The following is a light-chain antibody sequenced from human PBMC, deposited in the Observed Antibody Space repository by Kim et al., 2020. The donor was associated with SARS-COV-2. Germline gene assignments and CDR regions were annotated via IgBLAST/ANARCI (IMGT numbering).Light chain of an antibody. CDR2: DAS. V-gene: IGKV3-11*01. CDR3: QQRSNWIT. Sequence: SLSPGERATLSCRASQSVSSYLAWYQQKPGQAPRLLTYDASNRATGIPARFSGSGSGTDFTLTISSLEPEDFAVYYFQQRSNWITFGQGTRLEIK. J-gene: IGKJ5*01. CDR1: QSVSSY.